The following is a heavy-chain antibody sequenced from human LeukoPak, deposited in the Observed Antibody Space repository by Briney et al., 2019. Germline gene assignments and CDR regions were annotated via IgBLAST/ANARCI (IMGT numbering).Heavy chain of an antibody. J-gene: IGHJ6*03. Sequence: SQTLSLTRALSGDSVSSNSAAWNWIRQSPSRGLEWLGRTYYRSKWYNDYAVSVKSRITINPETSTNQCSVQLNSVTPEDTAVYYCARDSSGWPHYYYYDMDVWGKGTTVTVSS. CDR3: ARDSSGWPHYYYYDMDV. CDR2: TYYRSKWYN. D-gene: IGHD6-19*01. CDR1: GDSVSSNSAA. V-gene: IGHV6-1*01.